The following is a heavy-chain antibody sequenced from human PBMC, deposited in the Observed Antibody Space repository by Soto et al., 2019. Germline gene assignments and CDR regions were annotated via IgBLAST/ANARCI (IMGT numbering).Heavy chain of an antibody. CDR2: RWYDGSNK. Sequence: GGSLRLSCAASGFTFSSYGMHWVRQAPGKGLEWVAVRWYDGSNKYYADSVKGRFTISRDNSKNTLYLQMNSLRAEDTAVYYCARDNELGPESTGGMDVWGQGTTVTVSS. D-gene: IGHD1-1*01. CDR3: ARDNELGPESTGGMDV. CDR1: GFTFSSYG. V-gene: IGHV3-33*01. J-gene: IGHJ6*02.